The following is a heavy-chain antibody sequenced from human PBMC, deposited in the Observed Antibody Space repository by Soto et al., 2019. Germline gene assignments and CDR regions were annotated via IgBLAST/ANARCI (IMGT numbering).Heavy chain of an antibody. D-gene: IGHD2-15*01. J-gene: IGHJ4*02. V-gene: IGHV4-39*01. Sequence: QLQLQESGPGLVKPSETLSLTCTVSGGSISSSSYYWGWIRQPPGKGLEWTGSIYYSGSAYYNPSLKRRVTISVDTSKNQFPLTRSSVTAADTAVYYCARHTPAISISDHWGQGTLVTVSS. CDR2: IYYSGSA. CDR1: GGSISSSSYY. CDR3: ARHTPAISISDH.